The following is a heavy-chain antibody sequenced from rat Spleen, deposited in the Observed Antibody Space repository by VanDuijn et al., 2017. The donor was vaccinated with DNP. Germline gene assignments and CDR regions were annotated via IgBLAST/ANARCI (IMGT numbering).Heavy chain of an antibody. CDR2: IPSRGGNT. CDR3: TKDEYDGDYYYFDY. J-gene: IGHJ2*01. V-gene: IGHV5-27*01. CDR1: GFTFSDYY. Sequence: EAELVESGGGLVQPGRSLKLSCAASGFTFSDYYMAWVRQAPGKGLEWVASIPSRGGNTYYPDSVKGRFTISRDNAKNTLYLQMNSLRSEDTATYFCTKDEYDGDYYYFDYWGQGVMVTVSS. D-gene: IGHD1-12*03.